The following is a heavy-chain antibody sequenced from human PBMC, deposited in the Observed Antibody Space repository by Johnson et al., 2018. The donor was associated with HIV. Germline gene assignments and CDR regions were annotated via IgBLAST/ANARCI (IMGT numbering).Heavy chain of an antibody. D-gene: IGHD2-15*01. V-gene: IGHV3-11*04. J-gene: IGHJ3*02. Sequence: QVQLVESGGGLIQPGGSLRLSCAASGFTVSSNCMSWVRQAPGKGLEWVSYLSSSGTTIYSADSVKGRFHNSRDNTNNSLYLQMNSLKAEDTAGYYCARSKDCSVGTCPDGLDIWGQGTMVIVSS. CDR2: LSSSGTTI. CDR3: ARSKDCSVGTCPDGLDI. CDR1: GFTVSSNC.